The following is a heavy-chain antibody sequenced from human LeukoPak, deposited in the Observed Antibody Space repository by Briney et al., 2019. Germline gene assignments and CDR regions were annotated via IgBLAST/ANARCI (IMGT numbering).Heavy chain of an antibody. J-gene: IGHJ4*02. CDR3: ARDRGVGAREYYFDY. CDR2: ISGSGGST. CDR1: GFTFSSYG. Sequence: GGTLRLSCAASGFTFSSYGMSWVRQAPGKGLEWVSAISGSGGSTYYADSVKGRFTISRDNSKNTLYLQMNSLRAEDTAVYYCARDRGVGAREYYFDYWGQGTLVTVSS. D-gene: IGHD1-26*01. V-gene: IGHV3-23*01.